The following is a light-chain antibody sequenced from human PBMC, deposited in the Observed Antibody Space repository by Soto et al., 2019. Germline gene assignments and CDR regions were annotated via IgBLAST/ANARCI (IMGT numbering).Light chain of an antibody. J-gene: IGLJ1*01. CDR2: EVG. CDR1: SSDVGGYNY. Sequence: QSALTQPASVSGSPGQSITISCTGTSSDVGGYNYVSWYQQHPGKAPKLMIYEVGNRPSGVSSRFSGSKSGNTASLTISGLQAEDEADYYCSSYTSSSTLYVFGTGTKVTVL. V-gene: IGLV2-14*01. CDR3: SSYTSSSTLYV.